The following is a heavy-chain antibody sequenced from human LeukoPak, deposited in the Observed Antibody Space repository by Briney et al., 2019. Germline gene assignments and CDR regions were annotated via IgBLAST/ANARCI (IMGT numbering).Heavy chain of an antibody. V-gene: IGHV3-21*01. D-gene: IGHD6-19*01. CDR3: ARTMAVAGTIDY. CDR1: GFTFSSYS. Sequence: GGSLILSCAASGFTFSSYSMNWVRQAPGKGLEWVSSISSSSSYVYYADSVKGRFTISRDNAKNSLYLQMNSLRAEDTAVYYCARTMAVAGTIDYWGQGTLVTVSS. J-gene: IGHJ4*02. CDR2: ISSSSSYV.